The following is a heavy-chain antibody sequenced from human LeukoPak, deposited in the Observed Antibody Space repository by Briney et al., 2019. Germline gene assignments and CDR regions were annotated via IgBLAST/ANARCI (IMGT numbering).Heavy chain of an antibody. J-gene: IGHJ5*02. Sequence: PSETLSLTCTVSGGSISSSSYYWGWIRQPPGKGLELIGSIYYSGSTYYNPSLKSRVTISVDTSKNQFSLKLSSVTAADTAVYYCAKHQKTYSSSHSPKGVRTFDPWGQGTLVTVSS. D-gene: IGHD6-13*01. CDR1: GGSISSSSYY. CDR3: AKHQKTYSSSHSPKGVRTFDP. V-gene: IGHV4-39*07. CDR2: IYYSGST.